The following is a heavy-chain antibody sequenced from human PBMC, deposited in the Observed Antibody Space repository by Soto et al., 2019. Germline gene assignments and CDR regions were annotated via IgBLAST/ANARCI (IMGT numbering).Heavy chain of an antibody. J-gene: IGHJ4*02. Sequence: SETLSLTCTVSGGSISSYYWSWIRQPAGKGLEWIGRIYTSGSTNYNPSLKSRVTMSVDTSKNQFSLKLSSVTAADTAVYYCAGACSSSSCYDVFDYWGQGTLVTVAS. V-gene: IGHV4-4*07. CDR1: GGSISSYY. CDR3: AGACSSSSCYDVFDY. D-gene: IGHD2-2*01. CDR2: IYTSGST.